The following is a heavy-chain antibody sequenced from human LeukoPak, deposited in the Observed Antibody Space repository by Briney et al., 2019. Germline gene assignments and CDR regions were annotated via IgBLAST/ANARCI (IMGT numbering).Heavy chain of an antibody. CDR3: ARGEITMVRGEPFDY. CDR1: GFTFSSYS. D-gene: IGHD3-10*01. Sequence: GGSLRLSCAASGFTFSSYSMNWVRQAPGKGLEWVSSISSSSSYIYYADSVKGRFTISRDNAKNSLYLQMNSQRAEDTTVYYCARGEITMVRGEPFDYWGQGTLVTVSS. CDR2: ISSSSSYI. V-gene: IGHV3-21*01. J-gene: IGHJ4*02.